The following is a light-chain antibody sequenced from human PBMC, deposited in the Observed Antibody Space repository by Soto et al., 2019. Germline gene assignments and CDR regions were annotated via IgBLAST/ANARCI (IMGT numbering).Light chain of an antibody. V-gene: IGKV2-24*01. J-gene: IGKJ1*01. CDR2: KVS. CDR1: QSLVHNDGNTY. Sequence: DIVMTQTPLSSPVTLGQAASISCRSSQSLVHNDGNTYLSWFQQRPGQPPRLLIYKVSDWFSGVPDRFSGSGAGTDFTLTISRVEAEDVGVYYCMQATQSTWTFGQWTKVEIK. CDR3: MQATQSTWT.